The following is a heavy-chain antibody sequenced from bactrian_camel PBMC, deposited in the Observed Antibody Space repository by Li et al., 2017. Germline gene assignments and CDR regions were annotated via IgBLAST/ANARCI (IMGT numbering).Heavy chain of an antibody. V-gene: IGHV3S1*01. CDR3: AADSAALVRGAPEAADFGY. CDR2: IYTADSST. CDR1: SLTYSRAC. Sequence: HVQLVESGGDSVQAGGSLRLSCTSDSLTYSRACMAWFRQAPGKEREGVAAIYTADSSTYYADSVKGRFTISQDNARTTLCLQMNSLKPDDTAMYYCAADSAALVRGAPEAADFGYWGQGTQVTVS. J-gene: IGHJ6*01. D-gene: IGHD2*01.